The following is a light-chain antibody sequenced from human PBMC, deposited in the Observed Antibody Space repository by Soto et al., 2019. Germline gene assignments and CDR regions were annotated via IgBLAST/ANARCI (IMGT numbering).Light chain of an antibody. J-gene: IGKJ1*01. Sequence: EIVLTQSPATLSLSPGGRATLSCRASQSVSSNLAWYQQKPGQAPGLLIYRASTRATGIPDRFTGTGSGTDFTLTISRLEPEDFAVYYCHQYGSTPRTFGQGTKVDIK. CDR3: HQYGSTPRT. V-gene: IGKV3-20*01. CDR1: QSVSSN. CDR2: RAS.